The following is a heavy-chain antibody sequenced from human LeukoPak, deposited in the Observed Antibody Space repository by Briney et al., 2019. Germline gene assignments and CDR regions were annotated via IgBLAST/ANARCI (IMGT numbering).Heavy chain of an antibody. CDR2: IYYSGST. D-gene: IGHD1-14*01. CDR1: GDSISNYY. V-gene: IGHV4-59*01. J-gene: IGHJ3*02. CDR3: ARYRNEALFAFDI. Sequence: SETLSLTCTVSGDSISNYYWSWIRQPPGKGLEWIGYIYYSGSTNYNPSLKSRVTISVDTSKSQFSLKLSSVTAADTAVYYCARYRNEALFAFDIWGQGTMVTVSS.